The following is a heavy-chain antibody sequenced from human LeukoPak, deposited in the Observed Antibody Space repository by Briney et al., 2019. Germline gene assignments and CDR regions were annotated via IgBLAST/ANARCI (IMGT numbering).Heavy chain of an antibody. CDR2: IYSKTDGGTT. J-gene: IGHJ4*02. CDR3: TTDSCSGSYGFDH. D-gene: IGHD1-26*01. Sequence: GGSLSLSCAASGFPFSNAWMSWVRQAPGKGLEWVGRIYSKTDGGTTDYAAPVKGRFTISSDDSKNTLYLQMNSRKTEDTAVYSCTTDSCSGSYGFDHWGQGTLVTVSS. CDR1: GFPFSNAW. V-gene: IGHV3-15*01.